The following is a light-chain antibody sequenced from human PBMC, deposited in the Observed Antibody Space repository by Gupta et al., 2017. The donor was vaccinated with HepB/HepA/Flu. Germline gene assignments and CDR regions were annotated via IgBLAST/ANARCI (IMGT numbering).Light chain of an antibody. J-gene: IGKJ4*01. CDR1: QSINLY. CDR2: GAS. V-gene: IGKV1-39*01. Sequence: DIHMTQSPSSLSASIGDRVIITCRASQSINLYLNWYQQKPGQAPRLLISGASSLQSGVPSRFTGGGSGTDFALTISSLQPADFATYFCQQSYSTLLTFGEGTKVEIK. CDR3: QQSYSTLLT.